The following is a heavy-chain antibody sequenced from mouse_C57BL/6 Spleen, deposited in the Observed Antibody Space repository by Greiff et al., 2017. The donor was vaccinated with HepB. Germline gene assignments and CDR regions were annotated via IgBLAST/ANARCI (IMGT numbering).Heavy chain of an antibody. Sequence: QVQLQQPGAELVKPGASVELSCKASGYTFTSYWMQWVKQRPGQGLEWIGEIDPSDSYTNYNQKFKGKATLTVDTSSSTAYMQLSSLTSEDSAVYYCARWSAWFAYWGQGTLVTVSA. CDR2: IDPSDSYT. J-gene: IGHJ3*01. CDR1: GYTFTSYW. CDR3: ARWSAWFAY. V-gene: IGHV1-50*01.